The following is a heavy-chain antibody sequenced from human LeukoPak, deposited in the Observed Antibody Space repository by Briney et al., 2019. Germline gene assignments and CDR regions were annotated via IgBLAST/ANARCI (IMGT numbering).Heavy chain of an antibody. CDR2: IYTSGST. CDR1: GASITSFH. J-gene: IGHJ4*02. CDR3: ARKDGNY. Sequence: SETLSLTCAVSGASITSFHWTWFRQPAGRGLEWIGLIYTSGSTLYNPSLQSRVAMSVDVTKNQLSLKLNYVTAADAATYYCARKDGNYWGQGTLVTVSS. V-gene: IGHV4-4*07.